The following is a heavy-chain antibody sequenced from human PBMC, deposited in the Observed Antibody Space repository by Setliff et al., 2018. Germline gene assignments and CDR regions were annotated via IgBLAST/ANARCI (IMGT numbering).Heavy chain of an antibody. Sequence: PSETLSLTCTVSGGSVGSDFSYWTWIRQPAGKGLEWIGQIYTSWSTNYNPSLKGRVTISLDGSKNQFSLRLTSVTAADTAIYYCARVTGFFYVDAWGKGTTVTV. CDR1: GGSVGSDFSY. J-gene: IGHJ6*03. CDR2: IYTSWST. CDR3: ARVTGFFYVDA. V-gene: IGHV4-61*09. D-gene: IGHD3-3*01.